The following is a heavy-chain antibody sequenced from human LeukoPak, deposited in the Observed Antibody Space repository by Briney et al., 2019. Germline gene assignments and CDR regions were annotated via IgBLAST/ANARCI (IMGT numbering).Heavy chain of an antibody. Sequence: ASLKVSCKASVYTFTSSFMRWGRHTPGQGVECMGIINVSVVIASYAQRCQSRVTTNRDMSTSTVYTERSSLRSEDTAVYYCARDRLVVTATPGPKNWFDPWGQGTLVTVSS. CDR2: INVSVVIA. CDR1: VYTFTSSF. CDR3: ARDRLVVTATPGPKNWFDP. V-gene: IGHV1-46*01. J-gene: IGHJ5*02. D-gene: IGHD2-21*02.